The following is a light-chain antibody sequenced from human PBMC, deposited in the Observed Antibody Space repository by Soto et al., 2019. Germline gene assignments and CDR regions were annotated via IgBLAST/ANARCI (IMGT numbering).Light chain of an antibody. J-gene: IGKJ1*01. V-gene: IGKV3-15*01. CDR1: QSVSFN. Sequence: EIVMTQSPATLSVSPGERATLSCRASQSVSFNLAWYQQRPGQAPRLLIYGASIRATGIPTRFSGSGSGTEFTLTITSLQSEDFAIYYCQQYNDWPRTFGQGAKVEIK. CDR3: QQYNDWPRT. CDR2: GAS.